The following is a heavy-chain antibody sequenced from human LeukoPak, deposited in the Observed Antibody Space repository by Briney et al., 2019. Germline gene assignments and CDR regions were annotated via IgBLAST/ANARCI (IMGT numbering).Heavy chain of an antibody. CDR3: QQRVNGSSPPY. D-gene: IGHD6-13*01. J-gene: IGHJ4*02. CDR1: GYTFTGYY. V-gene: IGHV1-2*02. CDR2: INPNSGGT. Sequence: ASVKVSCKASGYTFTGYYMHWGRQAPGQGLEWMGWINPNSGGTNYAQKFQGRVTMTRDTSISTAYMELSRLRSDDTAVYYCQQRVNGSSPPYWGQGTLVTVSS.